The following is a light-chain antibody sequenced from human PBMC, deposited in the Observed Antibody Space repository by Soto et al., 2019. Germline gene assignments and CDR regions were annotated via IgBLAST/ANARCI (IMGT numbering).Light chain of an antibody. CDR3: VLYMGSGISV. Sequence: QAVVTQEPSFSVSPGRTVTLTCGLSSGSVSTSYYPSWYQQTPGQAPRTLIYSTNTRSSGVPDRFSVSILGNKAALTITGAQADDESDYYCVLYMGSGISVFGGGTKLTFL. J-gene: IGLJ2*01. V-gene: IGLV8-61*01. CDR1: SGSVSTSYY. CDR2: STN.